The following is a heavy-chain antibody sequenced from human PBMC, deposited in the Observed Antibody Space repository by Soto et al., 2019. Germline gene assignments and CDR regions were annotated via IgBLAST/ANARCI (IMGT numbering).Heavy chain of an antibody. J-gene: IGHJ2*01. CDR2: INHSGST. V-gene: IGHV4-34*01. D-gene: IGHD2-8*01. Sequence: QVRVRQWGAGLLKPSETLPLTCAVYGGSFSDYYWSWIRQPPGKGLEWIGEINHSGSTNYNPSLKSRVTISVYTSKNQFSLNLNSVTAADTAVYYCARDAPSRYFDLWGRGTPVSVSS. CDR3: ARDAPSRYFDL. CDR1: GGSFSDYY.